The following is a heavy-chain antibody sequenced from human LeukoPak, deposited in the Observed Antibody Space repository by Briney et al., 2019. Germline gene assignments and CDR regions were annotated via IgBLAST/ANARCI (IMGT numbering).Heavy chain of an antibody. CDR2: ISSSSSTI. J-gene: IGHJ4*02. CDR3: ARSGERGLYYYGSGSYFRTFFDY. CDR1: GFTFSSYS. V-gene: IGHV3-48*01. Sequence: GGSLRLSCAASGFTFSSYSMNWVRQAPGKGLEWVSYISSSSSTIYYADSVKGRFTISRDNAKNSLYLQMNSLRAEDTAVYYCARSGERGLYYYGSGSYFRTFFDYWGQGTLVTVSS. D-gene: IGHD3-10*01.